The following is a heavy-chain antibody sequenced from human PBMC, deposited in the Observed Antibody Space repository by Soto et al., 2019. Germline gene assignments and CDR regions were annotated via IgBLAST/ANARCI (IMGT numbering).Heavy chain of an antibody. CDR2: IYYSGST. D-gene: IGHD1-26*01. V-gene: IGHV4-59*01. CDR3: ARATGRGSYRGDWFDP. CDR1: GGSISSYY. J-gene: IGHJ5*02. Sequence: SETLSLTCTVSGGSISSYYWSWIRQPPGKGLEWIGYIYYSGSTNYNPSLKSRVTISVDTPKNQFSLKLSSLIAADTAVYYCARATGRGSYRGDWFDPWGQGTLVTVSS.